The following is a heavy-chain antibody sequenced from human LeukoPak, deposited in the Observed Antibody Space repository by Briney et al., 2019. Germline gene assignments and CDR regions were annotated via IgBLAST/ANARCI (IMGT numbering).Heavy chain of an antibody. CDR2: IYRDGSS. Sequence: GGSLRLSCVASGLSVSSNYMSWVRQAPGKGLERVSVIYRDGSSYYAESVKGRFTISRDNSKNTLYIQMNSLRAEDTAVYYCAKAPSIAAAGTFDYWGQGTLVTVSS. CDR1: GLSVSSNY. V-gene: IGHV3-66*01. D-gene: IGHD6-13*01. J-gene: IGHJ4*02. CDR3: AKAPSIAAAGTFDY.